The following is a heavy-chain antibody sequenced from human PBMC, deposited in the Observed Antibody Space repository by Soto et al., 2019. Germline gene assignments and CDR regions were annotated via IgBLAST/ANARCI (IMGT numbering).Heavy chain of an antibody. J-gene: IGHJ4*02. CDR1: GGSISSSSYY. CDR3: TSQYYYDSSGYYSHFDY. CDR2: IYYSGST. Sequence: QLQLQESGPGLVKPSETLSLTCTVSGGSISSSSYYWGWIRQPPGKGLEWIGSIYYSGSTYYTPSLKSRVTISVDTSKNQFSLKLSSVPAADTAVYYCTSQYYYDSSGYYSHFDYWGQGTLVTVSS. V-gene: IGHV4-39*01. D-gene: IGHD3-22*01.